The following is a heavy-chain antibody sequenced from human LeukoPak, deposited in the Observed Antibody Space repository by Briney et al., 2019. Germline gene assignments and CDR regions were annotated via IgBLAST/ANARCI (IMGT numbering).Heavy chain of an antibody. CDR3: ARISVVSRSGPLDY. V-gene: IGHV3-53*01. D-gene: IGHD3-10*01. CDR2: IYSGDST. J-gene: IGHJ4*02. Sequence: PGGSLRLPCAASGFTVSGGYMSWVRQAPGKGLEWVSLIYSGDSTSYADSVKGRFTVSKDNSKNTLHLQKNSLRAEDAAVYYCARISVVSRSGPLDYWGQGTLVTVSS. CDR1: GFTVSGGY.